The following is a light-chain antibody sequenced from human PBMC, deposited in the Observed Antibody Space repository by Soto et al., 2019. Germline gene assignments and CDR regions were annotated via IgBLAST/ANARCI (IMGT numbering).Light chain of an antibody. CDR3: QQHNSYPYT. CDR2: AAS. J-gene: IGKJ2*01. V-gene: IGKV1-17*01. CDR1: QGIRNE. Sequence: DLQMTQSPSSLSASVGDRVTITCRASQGIRNELGWYQQKPGKAPKRLIYAASSVQSGVPSRFSGSGSGTEFTLTISSLQPEDFATYYCQQHNSYPYTFGQGTKLEIK.